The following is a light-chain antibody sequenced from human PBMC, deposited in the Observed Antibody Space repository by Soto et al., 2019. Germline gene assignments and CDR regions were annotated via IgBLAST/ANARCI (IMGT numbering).Light chain of an antibody. CDR2: DVS. V-gene: IGKV3D-20*01. J-gene: IGKJ4*01. CDR3: EKFGTSLT. Sequence: EIVLTQSPATLSLSPGERATLSCGASQSVGINYLAWYQQKPGLAPRLLLYDVSKRFSGTPDRFSGSGSGTDFSITITRLEPGAPAVYFWEKFGTSLTFGGGTKVEIK. CDR1: QSVGINY.